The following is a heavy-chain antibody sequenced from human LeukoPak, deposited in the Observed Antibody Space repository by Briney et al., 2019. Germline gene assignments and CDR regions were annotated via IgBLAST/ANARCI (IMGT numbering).Heavy chain of an antibody. CDR1: GFTFSSYG. CDR3: VKDRPQLPRATGYYYYYMDV. D-gene: IGHD1-1*01. J-gene: IGHJ6*03. Sequence: PGGSLRLSCAASGFTFSSYGMHWVRQAPGKGLEWVAFIRHDGSNKYYADSVKGRFTISRDNSKNTLYLQMNSLRAEDTAVYYCVKDRPQLPRATGYYYYYMDVWGKGTTVTVSS. V-gene: IGHV3-30*02. CDR2: IRHDGSNK.